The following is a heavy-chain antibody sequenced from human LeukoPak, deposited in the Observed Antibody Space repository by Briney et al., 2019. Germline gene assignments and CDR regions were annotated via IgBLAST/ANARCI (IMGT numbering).Heavy chain of an antibody. D-gene: IGHD3-3*01. J-gene: IGHJ4*02. CDR2: ISLNNGNT. V-gene: IGHV1-18*04. CDR3: QRITIFGVVMDFDY. Sequence: ASVKVSCKTSGYAFNFYGLNWVRQAPGQGLEWMGFISLNNGNTHYEQKFQGRVTMAADTSTNTASLEVKSLRSDDTAVYYCQRITIFGVVMDFDYWGQGTLVTVSS. CDR1: GYAFNFYG.